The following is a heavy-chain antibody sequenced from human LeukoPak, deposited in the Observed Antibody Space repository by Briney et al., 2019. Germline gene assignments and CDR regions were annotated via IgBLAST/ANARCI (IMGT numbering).Heavy chain of an antibody. V-gene: IGHV4-39*01. CDR1: GGSISSSSYY. CDR3: ARGVDTNHFDY. J-gene: IGHJ4*02. Sequence: PSETLSLTCTVYGGSISSSSYYWGWIRQPPGKGLEWIGSIYYSGSTYYNPSLKSRVTISVDTSKNQFSLKLSSVTAADTAVYYCARGVDTNHFDYWGQGTLVTVSS. D-gene: IGHD5-18*01. CDR2: IYYSGST.